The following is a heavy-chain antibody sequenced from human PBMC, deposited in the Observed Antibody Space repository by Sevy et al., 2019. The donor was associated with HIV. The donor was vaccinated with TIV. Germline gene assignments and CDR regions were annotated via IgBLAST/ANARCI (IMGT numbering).Heavy chain of an antibody. CDR2: FDEDGET. Sequence: ASVKVSCKVSGYTLTELSIHWVRQAPGKGLEWMGGFDEDGETIYAQKFQGRVTMTEDTSTDTTYMELSSLRSEDTAVYYCATDIVVVRDYWGQGTLVTLSS. J-gene: IGHJ4*02. D-gene: IGHD2-2*01. CDR1: GYTLTELS. CDR3: ATDIVVVRDY. V-gene: IGHV1-24*01.